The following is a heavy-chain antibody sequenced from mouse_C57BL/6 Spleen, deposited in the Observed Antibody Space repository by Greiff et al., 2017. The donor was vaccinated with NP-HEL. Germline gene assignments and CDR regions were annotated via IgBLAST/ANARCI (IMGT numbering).Heavy chain of an antibody. J-gene: IGHJ1*03. CDR2: IDPETGGT. D-gene: IGHD2-4*01. CDR1: GYTFTDYE. V-gene: IGHV1-15*01. Sequence: QVQLQQSGAELVRPGASVTLSCKASGYTFTDYEMHWVKQTPVHGLEWIGAIDPETGGTAYNQKFKGKAILTADKSFSTAYMELRSLTSEDSAVYYCTRLYDYYWYFDVWGTGTTVTVSS. CDR3: TRLYDYYWYFDV.